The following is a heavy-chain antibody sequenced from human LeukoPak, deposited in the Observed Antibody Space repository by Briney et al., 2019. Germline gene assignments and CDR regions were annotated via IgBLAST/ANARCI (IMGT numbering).Heavy chain of an antibody. J-gene: IGHJ4*02. CDR3: ASGAYRNASGFDY. CDR1: GFTFSSYS. D-gene: IGHD2-21*01. V-gene: IGHV3-48*01. Sequence: GGSLRLSCAASGFTFSSYSMNWVRQAPGKGLEWVSYISSSSSTIYYADSVKGRFTISRDNAKNSLYLQMNSLRAEDTAVYYCASGAYRNASGFDYWGQGTLVTVSS. CDR2: ISSSSSTI.